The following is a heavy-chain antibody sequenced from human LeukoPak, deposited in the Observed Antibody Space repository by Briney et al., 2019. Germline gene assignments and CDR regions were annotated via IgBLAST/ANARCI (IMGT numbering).Heavy chain of an antibody. D-gene: IGHD1-26*01. CDR2: IKEDGSET. Sequence: GRSLRLSCAASGLTFSTNWMTWVRHVLGKGLEWVANIKEDGSETYYVDAVKGRFCISRDNGKNSVYLQMNGVRAEDTAVYYCARAPPHYSGSYFPAMLWGQGTLVTVSS. J-gene: IGHJ4*02. CDR1: GLTFSTNW. CDR3: ARAPPHYSGSYFPAML. V-gene: IGHV3-7*01.